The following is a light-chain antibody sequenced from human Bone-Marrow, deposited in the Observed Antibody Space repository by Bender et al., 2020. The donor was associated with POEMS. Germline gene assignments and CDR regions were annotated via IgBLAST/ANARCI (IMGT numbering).Light chain of an antibody. CDR2: DVN. V-gene: IGLV2-11*01. Sequence: QSALTQPRSVSGSPGQSVTISCTGTSGDVGAYDYVSWYQHPPGKAPRFILYDVNKRPSGVPDRFSGSKSGNTASLTISGLQAEDEANYFCCSYAGSSTVGVFGGGTKLTVL. J-gene: IGLJ2*01. CDR3: CSYAGSSTVGV. CDR1: SGDVGAYDY.